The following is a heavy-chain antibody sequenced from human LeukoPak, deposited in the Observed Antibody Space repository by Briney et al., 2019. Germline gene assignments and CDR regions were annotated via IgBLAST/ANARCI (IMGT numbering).Heavy chain of an antibody. CDR3: ARAGIDNALDY. Sequence: GMSLRLSCAATGFTFDKYGINWVRQAPGKGLEWVAIIWYDGGNKYFADSVVGRFTISKDNSKDTVYLEMSSLRTEDTAIYYCARAGIDNALDYWGQGTQVTVSS. J-gene: IGHJ4*02. V-gene: IGHV3-33*01. CDR1: GFTFDKYG. D-gene: IGHD2-2*01. CDR2: IWYDGGNK.